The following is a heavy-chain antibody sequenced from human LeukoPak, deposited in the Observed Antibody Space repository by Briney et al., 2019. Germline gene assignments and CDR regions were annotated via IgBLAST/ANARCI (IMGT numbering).Heavy chain of an antibody. V-gene: IGHV4-39*07. D-gene: IGHD3-3*01. Sequence: SETLSLTCTVSGGSISSSSYYWGWIRQPPGKGLEWIGSIYYSGSTYYNPSLKSRVTISVDTSKNQFSLKLSSVTAADTAVYYCARDARNDFWSGFFYWFDPWGQGTLVTVSS. CDR2: IYYSGST. CDR3: ARDARNDFWSGFFYWFDP. CDR1: GGSISSSSYY. J-gene: IGHJ5*02.